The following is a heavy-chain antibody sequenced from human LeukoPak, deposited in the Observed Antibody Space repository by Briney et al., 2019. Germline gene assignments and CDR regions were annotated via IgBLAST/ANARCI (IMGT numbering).Heavy chain of an antibody. V-gene: IGHV3-74*01. CDR1: GFTLSSYW. CDR2: IDSAGRSP. J-gene: IGHJ4*02. CDR3: VRGGSGSYSPYDY. Sequence: PGGSLRLSCAASGFTLSSYWMHWVRQVPGQGQVWVSRIDSAGRSPTYADSVKGRFTSSRDNAKNTLYLQMNSLRVEDTAVYYCVRGGSGSYSPYDYWGQGTLVTVSS. D-gene: IGHD1-26*01.